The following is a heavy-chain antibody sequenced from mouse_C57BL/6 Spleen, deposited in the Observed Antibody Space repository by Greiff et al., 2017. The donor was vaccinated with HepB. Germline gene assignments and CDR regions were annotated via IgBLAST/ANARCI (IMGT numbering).Heavy chain of an antibody. CDR2: IYPGDGDT. CDR1: GYAFSSSW. Sequence: VQLQQSGPELVKPGASVKISCKASGYAFSSSWMNWVKQRPGKGLEWIGRIYPGDGDTNYNGKFKGKATLTADKSSSTAYMQLSSLTSVDSAVYFCARAATDYFDYWGQGTTLTVSS. D-gene: IGHD1-2*01. CDR3: ARAATDYFDY. V-gene: IGHV1-82*01. J-gene: IGHJ2*01.